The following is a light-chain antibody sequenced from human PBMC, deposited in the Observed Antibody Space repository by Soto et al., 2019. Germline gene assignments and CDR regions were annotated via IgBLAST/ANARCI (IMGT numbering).Light chain of an antibody. V-gene: IGKV3-15*01. CDR3: QKYNDWPWT. CDR2: DAS. CDR1: QSVSSN. J-gene: IGKJ1*01. Sequence: EIVMTQSPATLSVSPGERATLSCRASQSVSSNLAWYQQKPGQAPRLLMYDASTRATGIPARFSGSRAGTDFLLTISILQSEDFALYYCQKYNDWPWTFGQGTKVEVK.